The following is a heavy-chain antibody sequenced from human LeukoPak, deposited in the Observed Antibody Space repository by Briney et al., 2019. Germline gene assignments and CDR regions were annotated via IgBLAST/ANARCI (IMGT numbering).Heavy chain of an antibody. V-gene: IGHV1-8*01. CDR2: TNPHSGQT. CDR1: GYTFTTYD. Sequence: ASVKVSCKASGYTFTTYDINWVRQVPGQGLEWMGWTNPHSGQTGYVLKFQGRVTMTRDTSISTAYMELSSLRSEDTAVYYCNFVSDYYYGMDVWGQGTTVTVSS. CDR3: NFVSDYYYGMDV. D-gene: IGHD3-9*01. J-gene: IGHJ6*02.